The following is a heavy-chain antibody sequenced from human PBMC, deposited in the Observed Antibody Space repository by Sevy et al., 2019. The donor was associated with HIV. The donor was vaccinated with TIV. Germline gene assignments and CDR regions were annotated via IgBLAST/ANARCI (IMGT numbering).Heavy chain of an antibody. CDR2: FEPEDDET. D-gene: IGHD3-22*01. Sequence: ASVKVSCKVSGYTLSQLSMHWVRQAPGKGLEWMGSFEPEDDETIYAQKFQGRVTMTEDRSTDTAYMELSSLRSEDTAVYYCATTKDYYDSSGSPFDYWGPGTLVTVSS. CDR3: ATTKDYYDSSGSPFDY. J-gene: IGHJ4*02. V-gene: IGHV1-24*01. CDR1: GYTLSQLS.